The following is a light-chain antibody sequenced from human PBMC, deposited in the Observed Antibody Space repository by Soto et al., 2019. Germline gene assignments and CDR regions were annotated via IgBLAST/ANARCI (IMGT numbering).Light chain of an antibody. CDR1: SSDVGSYNL. CDR3: CSYAGRSTHWV. CDR2: EGS. Sequence: QSALTQPASVSGSPGQSITISCTGTSSDVGSYNLVSWYQQHPGKTPKLMIYEGSKRPSGVSNRFSGSKSGNTASLTISGLQAEDEADYYCCSYAGRSTHWVFGGGTKVTVL. V-gene: IGLV2-23*01. J-gene: IGLJ3*02.